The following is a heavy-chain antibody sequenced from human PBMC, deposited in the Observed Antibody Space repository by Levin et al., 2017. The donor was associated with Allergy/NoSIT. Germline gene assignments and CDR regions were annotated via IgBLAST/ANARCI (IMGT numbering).Heavy chain of an antibody. D-gene: IGHD6-19*01. V-gene: IGHV3-23*01. CDR1: GFTFTNYA. CDR3: AKGGGSGYSSGWSSDY. J-gene: IGHJ4*02. CDR2: ISGRGGST. Sequence: AGGSLRLSCAASGFTFTNYAMSWVRQAPGKGLEWVSSISGRGGSTFYADSVKGRLTISRDNSKNTLYLQMNSLRAEDTAVYYCAKGGGSGYSSGWSSDYWGQGTLVTVSS.